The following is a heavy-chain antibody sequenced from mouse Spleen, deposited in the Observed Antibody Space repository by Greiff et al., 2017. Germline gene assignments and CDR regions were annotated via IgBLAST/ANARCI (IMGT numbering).Heavy chain of an antibody. CDR3: ARRAEDYDYDGAMDY. CDR1: GFSLSTSGMG. Sequence: VKLMESGPGILQSSQTLSLTCSFSGFSLSTSGMGVSWIRQPSGKGLEWLAHIYWDDDKRYNPSLKSRLTISKDTSRNQVFLKITSVDTADTATYYCARRAEDYDYDGAMDYWGQGTSVTVSS. D-gene: IGHD2-4*01. J-gene: IGHJ4*01. CDR2: IYWDDDK. V-gene: IGHV8-12*01.